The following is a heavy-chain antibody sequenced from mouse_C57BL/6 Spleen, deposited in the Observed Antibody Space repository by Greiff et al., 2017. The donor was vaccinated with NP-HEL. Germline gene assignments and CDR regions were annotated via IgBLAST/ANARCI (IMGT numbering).Heavy chain of an antibody. J-gene: IGHJ1*03. D-gene: IGHD1-1*02. CDR1: GYTFTSYW. Sequence: QVQLQQPGAELVKPGASVKMSCKASGYTFTSYWITWVKQRPGQGLEWIGDIYPGSGSTNYNEKFKSKATLTVDTASSTAYMQLSSLTSEDSAVYYCARDYPGYFEVWGTGTTVTVSS. CDR3: ARDYPGYFEV. CDR2: IYPGSGST. V-gene: IGHV1-55*01.